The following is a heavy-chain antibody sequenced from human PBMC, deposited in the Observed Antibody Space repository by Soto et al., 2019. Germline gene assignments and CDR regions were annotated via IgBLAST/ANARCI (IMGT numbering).Heavy chain of an antibody. J-gene: IGHJ4*02. CDR2: IYPGDSDT. Sequence: LKISCKGSGYSFTSYWIGWVRQMPGKGLEWMGIIYPGDSDTRYSPSFQGQVTISVDKSISTAYLQWSSLKASDTAMYYCARQPDYNILTGYFYYFDHWGQGTLVTVSS. D-gene: IGHD3-9*01. CDR1: GYSFTSYW. CDR3: ARQPDYNILTGYFYYFDH. V-gene: IGHV5-51*01.